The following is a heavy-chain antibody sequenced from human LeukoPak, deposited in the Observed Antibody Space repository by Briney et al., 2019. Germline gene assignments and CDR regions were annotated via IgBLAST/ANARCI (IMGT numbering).Heavy chain of an antibody. J-gene: IGHJ4*02. CDR1: GYTFTGYY. Sequence: ASVKVSCKASGYTFTGYYMHWVRQAPGQGLEWMGWINPNSGGTDYAQRFQGRVTMTRDTSISTAYMELSRLRSDDTAVYYCARGLLIAASNDYWGQGTLVTVSS. CDR2: INPNSGGT. D-gene: IGHD2-15*01. CDR3: ARGLLIAASNDY. V-gene: IGHV1-2*02.